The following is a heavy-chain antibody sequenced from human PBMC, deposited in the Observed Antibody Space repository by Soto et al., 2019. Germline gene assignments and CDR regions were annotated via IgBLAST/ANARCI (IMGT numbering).Heavy chain of an antibody. CDR1: GGSISSGGYS. V-gene: IGHV4-30-2*01. D-gene: IGHD2-15*01. CDR3: AKSLVVEAATPGY. Sequence: QLQLQESGSGLVKPSQTLSLTCAVSGGSISSGGYSWSWIRQPPGKGLEWIGYIYHSGSTYYNPSLKSRVTISVARSKNQLSLKLSSVTAADTAVYYCAKSLVVEAATPGYWGQGTQVTVSS. CDR2: IYHSGST. J-gene: IGHJ4*02.